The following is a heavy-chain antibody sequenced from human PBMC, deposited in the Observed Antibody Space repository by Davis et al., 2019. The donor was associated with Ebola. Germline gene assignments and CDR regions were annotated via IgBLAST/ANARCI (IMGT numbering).Heavy chain of an antibody. Sequence: GGSLRLSCAVSGLTVSSNYMSWIRQAPGKGLEWVSYISSSGSTIYYADSVKGRFTISRDNAKNSLYLQMNSLRAEDTAVYYCARDVRIKGGIFGVVEDYGMDVWGQGTTVTVSS. CDR1: GLTVSSNY. J-gene: IGHJ6*02. CDR3: ARDVRIKGGIFGVVEDYGMDV. V-gene: IGHV3-11*01. CDR2: ISSSGSTI. D-gene: IGHD3-3*01.